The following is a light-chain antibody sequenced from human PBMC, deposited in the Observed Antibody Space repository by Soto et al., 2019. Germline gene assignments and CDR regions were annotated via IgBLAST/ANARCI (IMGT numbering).Light chain of an antibody. V-gene: IGLV2-14*01. CDR1: SSDVGGYNY. CDR3: TSYTSSSTYV. Sequence: QSALTQPASVSGSPGQSITISCTGTSSDVGGYNYVSWYQQHPGKAPKLMIYDVTHRPSGVSYRFSGSKSGNTASLTISGLQAEDEADYYCTSYTSSSTYVFGTGTKLTVL. CDR2: DVT. J-gene: IGLJ1*01.